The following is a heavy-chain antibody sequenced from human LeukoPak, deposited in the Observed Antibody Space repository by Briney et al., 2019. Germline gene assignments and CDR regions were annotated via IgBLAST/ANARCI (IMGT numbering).Heavy chain of an antibody. CDR1: GGSISSYY. D-gene: IGHD3-3*01. V-gene: IGHV4-59*01. Sequence: SETLSLTCTVSGGSISSYYWSWIRQPPGEGLEWIAYINYSGSTKYNPSLKSRVTITVDTSKNHFSLTLSSVTAADTSVYSCARFGGPHAFDIWGQGTMVTVSS. J-gene: IGHJ3*02. CDR2: INYSGST. CDR3: ARFGGPHAFDI.